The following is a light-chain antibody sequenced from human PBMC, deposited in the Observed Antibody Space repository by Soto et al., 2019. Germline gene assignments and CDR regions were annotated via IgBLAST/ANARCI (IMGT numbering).Light chain of an antibody. Sequence: IELTQSASTLSVSPGGRATLSCRASQRVXGTFGWYELKPGQAPRILTDCASTMATGSPARLSGSGSVTEFTLTISSLQSEYSAVYYCQQYKNGTRTFGQGTKVDIK. CDR1: QRVXGT. J-gene: IGKJ1*01. CDR3: QQYKNGTRT. V-gene: IGKV3-15*01. CDR2: CAS.